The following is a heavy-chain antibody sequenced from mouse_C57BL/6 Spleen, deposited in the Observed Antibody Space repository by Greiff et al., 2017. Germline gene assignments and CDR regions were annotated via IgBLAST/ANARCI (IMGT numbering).Heavy chain of an antibody. J-gene: IGHJ4*01. CDR3: VRPEGYAMDY. V-gene: IGHV10-1*01. CDR2: IRSKSNNYAT. CDR1: GFSFNTYA. Sequence: QGVESGGGLVQPKGSLKLSCAASGFSFNTYAMNWVRQAPGKGLEWVARIRSKSNNYATYYADSVNDRFTISRDDSESMLYLHMNNLKTEDAAMYYCVRPEGYAMDYWGQGTSVTVSS.